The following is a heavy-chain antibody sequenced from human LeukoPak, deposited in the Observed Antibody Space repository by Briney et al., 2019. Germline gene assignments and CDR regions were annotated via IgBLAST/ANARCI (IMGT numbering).Heavy chain of an antibody. J-gene: IGHJ2*01. CDR3: ARDSRPPGDGGNSDYWYFDL. D-gene: IGHD4-23*01. Sequence: KPSETLSLTCTVSGGSISSSSYYWGWIRQPPGKGLEWIGSIYYSGSTYYNPSLKSRVTISVDTSKNQFSLKLSSVTAADTAVYYCARDSRPPGDGGNSDYWYFDLWGRGTLVTVSS. CDR1: GGSISSSSYY. CDR2: IYYSGST. V-gene: IGHV4-39*07.